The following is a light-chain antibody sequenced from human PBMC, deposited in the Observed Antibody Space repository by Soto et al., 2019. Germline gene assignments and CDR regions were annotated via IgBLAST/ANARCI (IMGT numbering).Light chain of an antibody. CDR2: AAS. Sequence: DIQMTQSPSSLSASVGDRVTITCRASQSISSYLNWYQQKPGKAPNLLIYAASSLQSGVPSRFSGNGSGTDFTLTISSLQPEDFATYYYQQSYSTPCTFGQGTKVEIK. J-gene: IGKJ1*01. V-gene: IGKV1-39*01. CDR1: QSISSY. CDR3: QQSYSTPCT.